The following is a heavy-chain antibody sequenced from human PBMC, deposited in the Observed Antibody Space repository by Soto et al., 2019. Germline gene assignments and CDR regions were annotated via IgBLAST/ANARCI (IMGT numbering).Heavy chain of an antibody. D-gene: IGHD2-8*01. J-gene: IGHJ4*01. CDR1: GFTFSSYA. Sequence: PGGSLRLSCTASGFTFSSYAMSWVRQAPGKELEWVSTISGNSGKTNYAESVKGRFSISRDNSKNTVHLQLDSLRAEDTAVYFCAKLGFVLMELYYFHQWGHGTLVPSPQ. CDR3: AKLGFVLMELYYFHQ. V-gene: IGHV3-23*01. CDR2: ISGNSGKT.